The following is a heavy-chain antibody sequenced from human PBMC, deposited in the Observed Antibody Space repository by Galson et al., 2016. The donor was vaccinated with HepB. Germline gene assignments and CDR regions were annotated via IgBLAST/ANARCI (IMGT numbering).Heavy chain of an antibody. CDR2: IYYSGST. CDR3: ARETIDYLFDY. D-gene: IGHD4-11*01. Sequence: LSLTCTVSGDSINSADYYWSWIRQPPGGGPEWIGNIYYSGSTYFNPSLKSRVAMSLDASTDQFSLRLTSVTAADTAVYYCARETIDYLFDYWGQGTLVTVSS. V-gene: IGHV4-30-4*01. CDR1: GDSINSADYY. J-gene: IGHJ4*02.